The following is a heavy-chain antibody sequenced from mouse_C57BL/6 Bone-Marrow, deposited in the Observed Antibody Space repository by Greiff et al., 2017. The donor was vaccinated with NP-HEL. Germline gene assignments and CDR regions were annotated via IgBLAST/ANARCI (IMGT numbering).Heavy chain of an antibody. CDR1: GYTFTSYL. Sequence: QVQLKQPGAELVKPGASVKLSCKASGYTFTSYLMHWVKQRPGRGLEWIGRIDPNSGGTKYNEKFKSKATLTVDKPSSTAYMQLNSLTSEDSAVYYCARYYYGSSSFDHWGQGTTLTVSS. D-gene: IGHD1-1*01. CDR2: IDPNSGGT. V-gene: IGHV1-72*01. CDR3: ARYYYGSSSFDH. J-gene: IGHJ2*01.